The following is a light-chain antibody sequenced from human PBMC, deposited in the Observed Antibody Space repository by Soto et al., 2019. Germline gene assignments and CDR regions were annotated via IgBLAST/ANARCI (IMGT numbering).Light chain of an antibody. Sequence: QSVLTQPPSASGSPGQSVTISCTGTSSDVGGYNYVSWYQQHPGKAPKLMIYEVNKRPSGVPDRFSGSKSGNTASLTVSGLQAEDEADYYCSSYAGTPFAFGTGTKATVL. CDR3: SSYAGTPFA. J-gene: IGLJ1*01. V-gene: IGLV2-8*01. CDR1: SSDVGGYNY. CDR2: EVN.